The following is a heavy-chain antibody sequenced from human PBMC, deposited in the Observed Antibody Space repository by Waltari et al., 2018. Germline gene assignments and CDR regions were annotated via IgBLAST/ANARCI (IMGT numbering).Heavy chain of an antibody. J-gene: IGHJ4*02. CDR2: IYYSGST. V-gene: IGHV4-39*07. Sequence: QLQLQESGPGLVKPSETLSLTCTVSGGSISSSSYYWGWIRQPPGKGLEWIGSIYYSGSTYYNPSLKSRVTISVDTSKNQFSLKLSSVTAADTAVYYCARDREGPLYGGNPFDYWGQGTLVTVSS. D-gene: IGHD2-15*01. CDR1: GGSISSSSYY. CDR3: ARDREGPLYGGNPFDY.